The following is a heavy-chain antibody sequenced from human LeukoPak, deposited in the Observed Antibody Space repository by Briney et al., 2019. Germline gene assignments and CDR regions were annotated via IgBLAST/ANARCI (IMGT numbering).Heavy chain of an antibody. CDR1: GGSIGSTSHY. J-gene: IGHJ4*02. CDR2: IYYSGST. CDR3: ARRGYCGGDCYPY. Sequence: SETLSLTCSVSGGSIGSTSHYWGWIRQPPGKGLEWIGSIYYSGSTYYSPSLKSRVTMSIDTSKNQVSLKLSSVAAADTAVYYCARRGYCGGDCYPYWGPGTLVTVSS. D-gene: IGHD2-21*02. V-gene: IGHV4-39*01.